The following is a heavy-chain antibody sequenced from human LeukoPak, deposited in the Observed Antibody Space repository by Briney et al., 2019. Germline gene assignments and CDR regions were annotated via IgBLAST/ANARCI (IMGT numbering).Heavy chain of an antibody. CDR1: GFTFISYA. CDR2: MSGSGGST. Sequence: GGSLRLSCAASGFTFISYAMSWVRQAPGKGLEWVSSMSGSGGSTYYADSVKGRFTISRDDSKNTLYLQMNSLRAEDTAVYYCARVRYGELDVWGQGTTVTVSS. J-gene: IGHJ6*02. V-gene: IGHV3-23*01. D-gene: IGHD4-17*01. CDR3: ARVRYGELDV.